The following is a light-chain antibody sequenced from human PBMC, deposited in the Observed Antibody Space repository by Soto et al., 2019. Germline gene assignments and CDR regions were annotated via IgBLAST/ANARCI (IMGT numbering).Light chain of an antibody. Sequence: QPVLTQSPSASASLGASVKLTCTLSSGHSSYAIAWHQQQPEMGPRYLMKVNSDGSHNKGDGIPDRFSGSSSGAERYLTISSLQSEDEADYYCQTWDTGLWVFGGGTKVTVL. CDR1: SGHSSYA. V-gene: IGLV4-69*01. CDR3: QTWDTGLWV. J-gene: IGLJ3*02. CDR2: VNSDGSH.